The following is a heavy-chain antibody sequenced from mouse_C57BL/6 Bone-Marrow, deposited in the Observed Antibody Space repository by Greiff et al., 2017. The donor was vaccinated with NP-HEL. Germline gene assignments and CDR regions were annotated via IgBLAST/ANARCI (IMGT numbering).Heavy chain of an antibody. D-gene: IGHD2-13*01. J-gene: IGHJ4*01. Sequence: VQLQQPGAELVKPGASVKMSCKASGYTFTSYWITWVKQRPGQGLEWIGDIYPGSGSTNYNEKFKSKATLTVDTSSSTAYMQLGSLTSEDSAVYYCARSPFFYGGDYAMDYWGQGTSVTVSS. CDR2: IYPGSGST. CDR1: GYTFTSYW. V-gene: IGHV1-55*01. CDR3: ARSPFFYGGDYAMDY.